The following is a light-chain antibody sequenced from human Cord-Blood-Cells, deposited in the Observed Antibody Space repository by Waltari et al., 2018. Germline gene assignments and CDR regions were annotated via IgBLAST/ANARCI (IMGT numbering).Light chain of an antibody. CDR3: NSRDSSGNHLRV. V-gene: IGLV3-19*01. J-gene: IGLJ3*02. CDR2: GKN. CDR1: SLRSYY. Sequence: SSELTQDPAVSVALGQTVRITCQVDSLRSYYASWYQQTPGQAPVLIIYGKNNRPSGIPDRFSGSRSGNTASLTGAGAQAEDEADYYCNSRDSSGNHLRVFGGGTKLTVL.